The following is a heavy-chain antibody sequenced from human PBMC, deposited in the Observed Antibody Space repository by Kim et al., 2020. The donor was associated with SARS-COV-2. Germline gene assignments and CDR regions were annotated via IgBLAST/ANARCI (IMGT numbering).Heavy chain of an antibody. CDR2: INSDGSST. Sequence: GGSLRLSCAASGFTFSSYWMHWVRQAPGKGLVWVSRINSDGSSTSYADSVKGRFTISRDNAKNTLYLQMNSLRAEDTAVYYCASYRGSYYDFWSGLDYYYGMDVWGQGTTVTVSS. J-gene: IGHJ6*02. CDR3: ASYRGSYYDFWSGLDYYYGMDV. CDR1: GFTFSSYW. D-gene: IGHD3-3*01. V-gene: IGHV3-74*01.